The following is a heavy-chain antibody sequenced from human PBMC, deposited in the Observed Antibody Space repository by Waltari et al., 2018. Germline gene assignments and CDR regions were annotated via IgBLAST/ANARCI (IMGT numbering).Heavy chain of an antibody. CDR3: ARRYSSSPYYGMDV. J-gene: IGHJ6*02. CDR2: ISSSSSYI. CDR1: GFTFSSYS. Sequence: EVQLVESGGGLVKPGGSLRLSCAASGFTFSSYSMNWVRQAPGKGLEWVSSISSSSSYIYYADSVKGRFTISRDNAKNSLYLLMNSLRAEDTAVYYCARRYSSSPYYGMDVWGQGTTVTVSS. D-gene: IGHD6-6*01. V-gene: IGHV3-21*01.